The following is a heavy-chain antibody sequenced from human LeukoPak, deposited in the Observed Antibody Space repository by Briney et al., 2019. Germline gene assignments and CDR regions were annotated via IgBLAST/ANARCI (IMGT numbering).Heavy chain of an antibody. CDR1: NGSISTYC. D-gene: IGHD2-8*01. J-gene: IGHJ6*03. CDR3: ARHPRTLSTPYYYFYYMDV. V-gene: IGHV4-4*07. Sequence: PSETLSLTCTVSNGSISTYCWTWVRQSAGKGLEYIGRIYTSGKTKYNSSLKSRVTMSVDTSKNQFPLRLSSVTAADTAVYYCARHPRTLSTPYYYFYYMDVWGKGTTVTVSS. CDR2: IYTSGKT.